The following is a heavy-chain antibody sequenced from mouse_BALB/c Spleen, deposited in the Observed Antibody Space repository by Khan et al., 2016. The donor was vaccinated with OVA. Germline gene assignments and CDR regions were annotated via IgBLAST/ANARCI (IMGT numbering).Heavy chain of an antibody. CDR1: GYTFTTAG. J-gene: IGHJ4*01. CDR3: ARGGVAYYRSDGGAMEY. D-gene: IGHD2-12*01. Sequence: QIQLVQSGPELKKPGETVRISCKASGYTFTTAGIQWVQKMPGKGLKWIGWINTHSGVPKSAEDFKGRFAFSLEISVNTAYLQITNLKNEDTATYVGARGGVAYYRSDGGAMEYWGQGTLVTVSA. CDR2: INTHSGVP. V-gene: IGHV9-4*02.